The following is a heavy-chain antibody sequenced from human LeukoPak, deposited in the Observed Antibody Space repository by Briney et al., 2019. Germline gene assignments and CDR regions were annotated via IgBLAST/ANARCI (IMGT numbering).Heavy chain of an antibody. CDR2: ISWNRGTV. V-gene: IGHV3-9*03. D-gene: IGHD3-22*01. Sequence: GRSLRLSCAASGFTFEHYAMQGVRQAPGRGREGVSSISWNRGTVDYADSVKGRFTISRDNAKNSLYLQMNSLRTEDMAFYYCARDVWPYTYYYDTHPLGGGFDYWGQGTLVTVSS. CDR3: ARDVWPYTYYYDTHPLGGGFDY. CDR1: GFTFEHYA. J-gene: IGHJ4*02.